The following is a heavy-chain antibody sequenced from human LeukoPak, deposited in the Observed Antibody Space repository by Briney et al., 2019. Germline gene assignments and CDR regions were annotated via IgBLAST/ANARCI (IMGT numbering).Heavy chain of an antibody. D-gene: IGHD2-2*01. CDR1: GYTFTSYA. J-gene: IGHJ6*02. CDR2: ISAGNGNT. Sequence: ASVKVSCKASGYTFTSYAIHWVRQAPGQRLEWMGWISAGNGNTKYSQNFQGRVTFISNTSATTAFMELSSLRSDDTAVYYCARDDCSSTSCPGHLYYYGMDVWGQGTTVTVSS. V-gene: IGHV1-3*01. CDR3: ARDDCSSTSCPGHLYYYGMDV.